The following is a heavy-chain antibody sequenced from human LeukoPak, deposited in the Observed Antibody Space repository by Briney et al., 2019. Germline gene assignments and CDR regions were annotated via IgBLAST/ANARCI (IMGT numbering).Heavy chain of an antibody. D-gene: IGHD3-22*01. CDR2: ISSSSSTI. CDR3: ARGEAYYYDSSGYSA. CDR1: GFTFSSYS. Sequence: GGSLRLSCAAPGFTFSSYSMNWVRQAPGKGLEWVSYISSSSSTIYYADSVKGRFTISRDNAKNSLYLQMNSLRAEDTAVYYCARGEAYYYDSSGYSAWGQGTLVTVSS. J-gene: IGHJ5*02. V-gene: IGHV3-48*01.